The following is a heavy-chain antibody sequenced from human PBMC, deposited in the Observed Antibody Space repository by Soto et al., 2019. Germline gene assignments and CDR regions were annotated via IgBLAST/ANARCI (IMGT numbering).Heavy chain of an antibody. V-gene: IGHV3-64*01. CDR3: ARALYATARALDI. J-gene: IGHJ3*02. Sequence: GGSLRLSCAASGFTFSSYAMHWVRQAPGKGLEYVSAISSNGGSTYYANSVKGRFTISRDNSKNTLYLQMGSLRAEDMAVYYCARALYATARALDIWGQGTMVNVSS. CDR1: GFTFSSYA. CDR2: ISSNGGST. D-gene: IGHD2-2*01.